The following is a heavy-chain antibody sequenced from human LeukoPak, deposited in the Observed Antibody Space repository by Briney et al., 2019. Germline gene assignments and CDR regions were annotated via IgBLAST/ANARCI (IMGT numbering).Heavy chain of an antibody. CDR3: ARDGWY. V-gene: IGHV3-23*01. CDR1: GFTFSNYA. CDR2: INGRGGST. D-gene: IGHD2-2*03. Sequence: GGSLRLSCAASGFTFSNYAMSWVRQAPGKGLEWVSSINGRGGSTYYADSVKGRFTISRDNAKNSLYLQMNSLRAEDTAVYYCARDGWYGGQGTLVTVSS. J-gene: IGHJ4*02.